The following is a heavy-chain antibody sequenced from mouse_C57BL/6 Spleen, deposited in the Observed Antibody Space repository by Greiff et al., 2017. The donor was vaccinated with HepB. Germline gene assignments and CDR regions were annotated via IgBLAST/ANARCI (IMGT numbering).Heavy chain of an antibody. V-gene: IGHV5-6*01. Sequence: DVHLVESGGDLVKPGGSLKLSCAASGFTFSSYGMSWVRQTPDKRLEWVATISSGGSYTYYPDSVKGRFTISRDNAKNTLYLQMSSLKSEDTAMYYCARTMITTRWYFDVWGTGTTVTVSS. J-gene: IGHJ1*03. CDR1: GFTFSSYG. CDR2: ISSGGSYT. D-gene: IGHD2-4*01. CDR3: ARTMITTRWYFDV.